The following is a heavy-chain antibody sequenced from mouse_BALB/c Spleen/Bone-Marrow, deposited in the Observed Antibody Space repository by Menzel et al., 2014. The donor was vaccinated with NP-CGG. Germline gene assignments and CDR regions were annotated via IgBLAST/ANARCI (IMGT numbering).Heavy chain of an antibody. CDR2: IYPGDGDT. CDR3: ARGYYYGSTYGWYFDV. CDR1: AYTFTSYW. Sequence: VKLQESGAELARPGASVKLSCKASAYTFTSYWMQWVKQRPGQGLEWIGAIYPGDGDTRYTQKFKGKATLTADKSSSTAYMQLSSLASEDSAVYYCARGYYYGSTYGWYFDVWGAGTTVTVSS. V-gene: IGHV1-87*01. D-gene: IGHD1-1*01. J-gene: IGHJ1*01.